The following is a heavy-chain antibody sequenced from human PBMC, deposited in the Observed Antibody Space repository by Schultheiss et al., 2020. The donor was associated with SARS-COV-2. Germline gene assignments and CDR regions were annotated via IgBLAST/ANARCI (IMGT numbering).Heavy chain of an antibody. V-gene: IGHV4-30-2*01. CDR1: GGSISSGGYY. CDR3: VRVMGVVAASWFDP. CDR2: IYHSGST. J-gene: IGHJ5*02. Sequence: SETLSLTCTVSGGSISSGGYYWSWIRQPPGKGLEWIGYIYHSGSTYYNPSLKSRVTISVDRSKNQFSLKLSSVTAADTAVYYCVRVMGVVAASWFDPWGQGTLVTVSS. D-gene: IGHD2-15*01.